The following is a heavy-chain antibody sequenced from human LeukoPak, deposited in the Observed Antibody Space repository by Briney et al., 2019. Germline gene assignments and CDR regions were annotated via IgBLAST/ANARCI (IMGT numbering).Heavy chain of an antibody. CDR2: IYYSGST. CDR1: GGSISSSSYY. Sequence: SETLSLTCTVSGGSISSSSYYWGWIRQPPGKGLEWIGSIYYSGSTYYNPSLKSRVTISVDTSKNQFSLKLSSVTAADTAVYYCARYTYDFWSGYYQLDYWGQGTLVTVSS. D-gene: IGHD3-3*01. V-gene: IGHV4-39*01. J-gene: IGHJ4*02. CDR3: ARYTYDFWSGYYQLDY.